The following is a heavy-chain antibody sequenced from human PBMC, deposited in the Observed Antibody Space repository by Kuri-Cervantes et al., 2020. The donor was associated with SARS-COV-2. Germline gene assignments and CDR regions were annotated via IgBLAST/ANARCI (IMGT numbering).Heavy chain of an antibody. V-gene: IGHV3-30*02. J-gene: IGHJ4*02. CDR2: IRHDGSQR. CDR1: GFTFSHYG. CDR3: AKDWKVASRDNSPWYYLDY. Sequence: GESLKISCAASGFTFSHYGMHWVRQAPGKGLEWVAFIRHDGSQRYFADSVMGRFTISRENSKSTVYLQMNSLSPEDTALYYCAKDWKVASRDNSPWYYLDYWGQGTLVTVSS. D-gene: IGHD6-13*01.